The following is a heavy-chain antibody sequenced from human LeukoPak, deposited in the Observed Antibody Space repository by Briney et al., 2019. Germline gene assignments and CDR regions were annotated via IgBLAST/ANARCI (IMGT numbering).Heavy chain of an antibody. CDR3: AKDRTYGGSYYGDFQH. CDR1: GFTFSSYA. J-gene: IGHJ1*01. CDR2: ISGSGGST. V-gene: IGHV3-23*01. D-gene: IGHD1-26*01. Sequence: PGGSLRLSCAASGFTFSSYAMSWVRQAPGKGLEWVSAISGSGGSTYYADSVKGRFTISRDNSKNTLYLQMNSLRAEDTAVYYCAKDRTYGGSYYGDFQHWGQGILVTVSS.